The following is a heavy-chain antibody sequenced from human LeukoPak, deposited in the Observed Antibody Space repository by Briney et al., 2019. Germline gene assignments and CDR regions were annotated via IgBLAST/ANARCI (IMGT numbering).Heavy chain of an antibody. CDR2: IWYDGSNK. CDR3: AKEGITYYFDSSGYYDY. V-gene: IGHV3-33*06. CDR1: GFTFSSYG. D-gene: IGHD3-22*01. Sequence: PGGSLRLSCAASGFTFSSYGMHWVRQAPGKGLEWVALIWYDGSNKYYTDSVKGRFTISRDNSMNTLYLQMNSLRAEDTAVYYCAKEGITYYFDSSGYYDYWGQGTLVTVSS. J-gene: IGHJ4*02.